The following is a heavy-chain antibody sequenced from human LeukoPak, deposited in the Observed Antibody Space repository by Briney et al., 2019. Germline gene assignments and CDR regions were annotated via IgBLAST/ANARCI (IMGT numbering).Heavy chain of an antibody. CDR3: ARDADDYKYLDP. CDR2: INPSGGST. D-gene: IGHD5-24*01. V-gene: IGHV1-46*01. CDR1: GNTFTSYY. J-gene: IGHJ5*02. Sequence: ASVKVSCKASGNTFTSYYMHWVRQAPGQGLEWMGIINPSGGSTSYAQKFQGRVTMTRDMSTSTVYMELSSLGSEDTAVYYCARDADDYKYLDPWGQGTLVTVSS.